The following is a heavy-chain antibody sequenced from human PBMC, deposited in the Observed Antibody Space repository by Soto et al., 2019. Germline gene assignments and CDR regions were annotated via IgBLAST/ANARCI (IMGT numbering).Heavy chain of an antibody. D-gene: IGHD3-3*01. CDR1: GGSFSGYY. CDR3: ARGRKGRDFWIGYYTNYYDYGMDV. Sequence: SETLSLTCAVYGGSFSGYYLSWIRQPPGKGLEWIGEINHSGSTNYNPSLKSRVTISVDTSKNQFSLKLSSVTAADTAVYDCARGRKGRDFWIGYYTNYYDYGMDVCGQVTTVTVSS. V-gene: IGHV4-34*01. CDR2: INHSGST. J-gene: IGHJ6*02.